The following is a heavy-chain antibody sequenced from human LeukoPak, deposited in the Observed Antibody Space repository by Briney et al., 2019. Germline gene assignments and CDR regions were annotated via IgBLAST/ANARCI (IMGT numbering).Heavy chain of an antibody. D-gene: IGHD3-3*01. CDR2: ISSSSSTI. J-gene: IGHJ4*02. CDR1: GFTFSSYS. V-gene: IGHV3-48*01. Sequence: GGSLRLSCAASGFTFSSYSMNWVRQAPGKGLEWVSYISSSSSTIYYADSVKGRFTISRDNAKNSRYLQMNSLRAEDTAVYYCARGVVWSGYYRGVDYWGPGTLVTVSS. CDR3: ARGVVWSGYYRGVDY.